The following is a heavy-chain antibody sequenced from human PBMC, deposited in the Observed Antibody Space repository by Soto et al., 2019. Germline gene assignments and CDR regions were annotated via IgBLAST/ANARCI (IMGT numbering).Heavy chain of an antibody. V-gene: IGHV4-30-2*01. CDR3: ARGREGRYYFDY. CDR2: IYHSGST. Sequence: QLQLQESGSGLVKPSQTLSLTCAVSGVSISSGGYSWSWIRQPPGKGLEWIWYIYHSGSTYYHPFLKRRVTISVDRSKHHFSLKLSSVTAADTAVYYCARGREGRYYFDYWGQGNLVNVSS. J-gene: IGHJ4*02. CDR1: GVSISSGGYS. D-gene: IGHD1-26*01.